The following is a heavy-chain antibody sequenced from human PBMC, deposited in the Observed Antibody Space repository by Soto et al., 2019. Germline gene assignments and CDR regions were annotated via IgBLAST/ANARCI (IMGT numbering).Heavy chain of an antibody. CDR3: AKDTFAYCRAGSCLYSSGMDV. D-gene: IGHD2-15*01. V-gene: IGHV3-30*18. Sequence: QAQLVESGGGAVQPGRSLRLSCAAPGFIFNIYGMHWVRQAPGKGLEWVAVISYDGRSKYYADSVKGRFTVSRDNSNDTVYLQLNSLRAEDTAVYYCAKDTFAYCRAGSCLYSSGMDVWGQGTTVTVSS. CDR2: ISYDGRSK. J-gene: IGHJ6*02. CDR1: GFIFNIYG.